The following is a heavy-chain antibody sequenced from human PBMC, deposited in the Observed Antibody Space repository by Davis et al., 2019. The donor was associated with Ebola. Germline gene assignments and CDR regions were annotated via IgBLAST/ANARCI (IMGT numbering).Heavy chain of an antibody. D-gene: IGHD6-19*01. CDR2: ISAYNGNT. V-gene: IGHV1-18*01. CDR1: GGTFTNYA. Sequence: AASVKVSCKTSGGTFTNYAVNWVRQAPGQGLEWMGWISAYNGNTNYAQKLQGRVTMTTDTSTSTAYMELRSLRSDDTAVYYCARDTSGIAVAGQWGQGTLVTVSS. J-gene: IGHJ4*02. CDR3: ARDTSGIAVAGQ.